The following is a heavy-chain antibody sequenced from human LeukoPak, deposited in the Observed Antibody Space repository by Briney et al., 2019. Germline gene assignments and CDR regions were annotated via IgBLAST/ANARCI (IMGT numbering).Heavy chain of an antibody. CDR3: ARHVLGGRFDP. Sequence: PSETLSLTCTVSGDSISSSNCYWGWIRQPPGKGLEWIGSIYFSGGTYYNPSLKSRVTISVDTSKNQFSLKLSSVTAADTAVYYCARHVLGGRFDPWGQGTLVTVSS. CDR1: GDSISSSNCY. D-gene: IGHD3-10*01. J-gene: IGHJ5*02. V-gene: IGHV4-39*01. CDR2: IYFSGGT.